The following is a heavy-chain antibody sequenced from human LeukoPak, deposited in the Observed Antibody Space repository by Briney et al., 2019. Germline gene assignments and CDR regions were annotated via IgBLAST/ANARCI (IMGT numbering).Heavy chain of an antibody. CDR3: ARENGGGYSYGLPAADDAFDI. V-gene: IGHV4-61*02. D-gene: IGHD5-18*01. CDR1: GGSISSGSYY. CDR2: IYTSGSI. Sequence: SQTLSLTCTVSGGSISSGSYYWSWIRQPAGKGLEWIERIYTSGSINYNPSLKSRVTISVDTSKNQFSLKLSSVTAADTAVYYCARENGGGYSYGLPAADDAFDIWGQGTMVTVSS. J-gene: IGHJ3*02.